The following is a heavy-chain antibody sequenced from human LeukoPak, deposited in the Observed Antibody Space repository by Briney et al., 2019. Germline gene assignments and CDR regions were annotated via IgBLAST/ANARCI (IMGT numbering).Heavy chain of an antibody. Sequence: ASVKVSCKASGYTFTGYYIHWVRQAPGQGLEWMGWLNPNSGNTGYAQKFQGRVTITRDTSINTAYMELSSLRSEDTAVYYCAGWEWELLRNWFDPWGQGTLVTVSS. J-gene: IGHJ5*02. CDR2: LNPNSGNT. CDR3: AGWEWELLRNWFDP. D-gene: IGHD1-26*01. CDR1: GYTFTGYY. V-gene: IGHV1-8*03.